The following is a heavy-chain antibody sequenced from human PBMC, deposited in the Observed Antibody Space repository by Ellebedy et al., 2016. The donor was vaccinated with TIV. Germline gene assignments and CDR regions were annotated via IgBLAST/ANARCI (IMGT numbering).Heavy chain of an antibody. D-gene: IGHD3/OR15-3a*01. V-gene: IGHV4-39*01. CDR2: IYNVGST. CDR1: GGSINNTNSY. Sequence: MPSETLSLTCSVSGGSINNTNSYWGWIRQSPGKGLEWLGTIYNVGSTVYSPSLRGRVTLSADTSKNQFYLRLTSVTAADTAVYYCARHTNINRGTDWFDPWGQGTLVSVSS. CDR3: ARHTNINRGTDWFDP. J-gene: IGHJ5*02.